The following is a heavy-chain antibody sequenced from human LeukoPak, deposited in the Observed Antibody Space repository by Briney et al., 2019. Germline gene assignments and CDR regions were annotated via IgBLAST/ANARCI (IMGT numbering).Heavy chain of an antibody. CDR2: IYYSGST. Sequence: SETLSLTCTISGGSISSYYWSWIRQPPGKGLEWIGYIYYSGSTNYNPSLKSRVTISLDTSKNQFSLKLSSVTAADTAVYYCAGHHPRNTVDFWGQGTLVTVSS. V-gene: IGHV4-59*08. CDR3: AGHHPRNTVDF. D-gene: IGHD2-8*02. CDR1: GGSISSYY. J-gene: IGHJ4*02.